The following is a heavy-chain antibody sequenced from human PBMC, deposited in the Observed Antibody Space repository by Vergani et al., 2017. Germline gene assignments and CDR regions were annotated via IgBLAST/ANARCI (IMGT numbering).Heavy chain of an antibody. V-gene: IGHV4-39*01. D-gene: IGHD6-19*01. CDR3: ATHSTVDWLVKFGWVDP. J-gene: IGHJ5*02. CDR1: GASIRSSNYY. CDR2: IYYSGST. Sequence: QLQLQESGPGLVKPSATLSLTCSVSGASIRSSNYYWGWIRQPPGKGLEWIASIYYSGSTYYNPSLKSRVTISVDTSKNQFFLKLCSVTAADTAVYFCATHSTVDWLVKFGWVDPWGQGILVTVSS.